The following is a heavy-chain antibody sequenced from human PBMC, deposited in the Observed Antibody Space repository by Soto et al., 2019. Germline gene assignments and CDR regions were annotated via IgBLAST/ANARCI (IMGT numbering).Heavy chain of an antibody. V-gene: IGHV1-69*01. D-gene: IGHD6-19*01. CDR2: VVPIFGSS. Sequence: QAQLVQSGAEVKKPGSSVTVSCKGYGGTFSSFGFNWVRQAPGQGLEWMGGVVPIFGSSNYADKFQGRLTITADESTSTVYMELTSLTSEDTAVYFCAPKRLAVTGSNWFDPWGQGTPLTVSS. CDR3: APKRLAVTGSNWFDP. J-gene: IGHJ5*02. CDR1: GGTFSSFG.